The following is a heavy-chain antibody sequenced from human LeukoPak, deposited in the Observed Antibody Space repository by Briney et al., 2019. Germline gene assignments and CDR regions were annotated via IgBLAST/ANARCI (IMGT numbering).Heavy chain of an antibody. CDR1: GFTITPYW. Sequence: PGGSLRLSCAASGFTITPYWMHWVRQVPGKGLVWVSRIKSDGYSTNYADSVKGRFTISRDNAKNTLYLQINNLRADDTAVYYCARDNGFSLFATWGPGTLVTVSS. CDR3: ARDNGFSLFAT. V-gene: IGHV3-74*01. J-gene: IGHJ5*02. CDR2: IKSDGYST. D-gene: IGHD5-18*01.